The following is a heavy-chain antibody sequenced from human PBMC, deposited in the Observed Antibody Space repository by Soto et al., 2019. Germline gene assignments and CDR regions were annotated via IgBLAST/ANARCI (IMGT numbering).Heavy chain of an antibody. Sequence: LSLTCTVSGGSISSYYWSWIRQPPGKGLEWIGYIYYSGSTNYNPSLKSRVTISVDTSKNQFSLKLSSVTAADTAVYYCARDLVVTAFHGMDVWGQGTTVTVSS. CDR2: IYYSGST. V-gene: IGHV4-59*01. CDR3: ARDLVVTAFHGMDV. D-gene: IGHD2-15*01. CDR1: GGSISSYY. J-gene: IGHJ6*02.